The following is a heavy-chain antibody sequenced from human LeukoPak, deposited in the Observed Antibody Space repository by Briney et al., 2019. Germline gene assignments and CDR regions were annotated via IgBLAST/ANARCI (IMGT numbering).Heavy chain of an antibody. D-gene: IGHD1-7*01. Sequence: SETLSLTCTVSGGSITNYFWSWIRQPPGKGLEWIGYIYYSGSTTYNPSLKNRVTISVDTSKNHFSLRLSSVTAADTAVYYCAGDGLGITGTGLDYWGQGVLVTVSS. V-gene: IGHV4-59*01. J-gene: IGHJ4*02. CDR2: IYYSGST. CDR3: AGDGLGITGTGLDY. CDR1: GGSITNYF.